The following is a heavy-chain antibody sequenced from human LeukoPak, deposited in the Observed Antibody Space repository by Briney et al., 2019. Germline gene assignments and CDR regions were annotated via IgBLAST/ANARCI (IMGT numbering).Heavy chain of an antibody. CDR2: KHPNSGGT. V-gene: IGHV1-2*02. CDR1: GYTFTRYY. Sequence: SVNVLRNSSGYTFTRYYMQWVRHAPTQGCEGMRDKHPNSGGTHCAQKFQRRHHINRDTPKRTAHMALRTVRSHDTAVFYCARVRRGIAAAAPNNAFDIWGQGTMVTVSS. D-gene: IGHD6-13*01. CDR3: ARVRRGIAAAAPNNAFDI. J-gene: IGHJ3*02.